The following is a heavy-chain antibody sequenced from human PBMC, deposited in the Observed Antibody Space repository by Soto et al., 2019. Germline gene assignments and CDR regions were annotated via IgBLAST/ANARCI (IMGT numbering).Heavy chain of an antibody. CDR1: GGSISSISYY. CDR3: ARHLYCSGGSCYHFDY. CDR2: IYYSGST. D-gene: IGHD2-15*01. V-gene: IGHV4-39*01. Sequence: PPETLSLTFTFSGGSISSISYYWGLIRQPPGKGLEWIRSIYYSGSTYYNPSLKRRVTISVDTTKNQFSLKVSSVTAADTAVYYCARHLYCSGGSCYHFDYWGQGTLVTVSS. J-gene: IGHJ4*02.